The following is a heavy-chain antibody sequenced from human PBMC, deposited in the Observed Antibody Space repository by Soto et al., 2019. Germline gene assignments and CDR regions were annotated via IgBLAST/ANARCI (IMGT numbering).Heavy chain of an antibody. CDR3: ARESSDFYYYYLDV. D-gene: IGHD3-3*01. J-gene: IGHJ6*03. V-gene: IGHV4-31*03. Sequence: QVQLQESGPGLVKPSQTLSLTCTVSGGSISSGGYYWSWIRQHPGKGLEWIGYIYYTGSTYYNPSLKSRVTISVDTSKNQFSLQLSSVTAADSAVYYCARESSDFYYYYLDVWGKGTTFTVSS. CDR1: GGSISSGGYY. CDR2: IYYTGST.